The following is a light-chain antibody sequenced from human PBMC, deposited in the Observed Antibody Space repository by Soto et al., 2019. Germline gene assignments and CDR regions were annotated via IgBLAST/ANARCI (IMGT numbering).Light chain of an antibody. J-gene: IGKJ1*01. CDR2: GAS. Sequence: EIVMTQSPATLSVSPGERATLSCRSSQSVSSNLAWHQQKPGQAPRLLIYGASNRATGVPARFSGSGSGTEFTLTISSLQSEDFAVYYCQQYNDWPPWTFGQGTKVDI. V-gene: IGKV3-15*01. CDR3: QQYNDWPPWT. CDR1: QSVSSN.